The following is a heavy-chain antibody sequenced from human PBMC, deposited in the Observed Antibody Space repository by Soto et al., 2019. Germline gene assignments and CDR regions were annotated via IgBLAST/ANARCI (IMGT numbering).Heavy chain of an antibody. J-gene: IGHJ4*02. CDR3: ARAGYDSSASDFDY. Sequence: GGSLRLSCAAHGFTVSSNYMSRVRQAPGKGLEWVSVIYSGGSTYYADSVKGRFTISRDNSKNTLYLQMNSLRAEDTAVYYCARAGYDSSASDFDYWGQGTLVTVSS. CDR2: IYSGGST. V-gene: IGHV3-53*01. D-gene: IGHD3-22*01. CDR1: GFTVSSNY.